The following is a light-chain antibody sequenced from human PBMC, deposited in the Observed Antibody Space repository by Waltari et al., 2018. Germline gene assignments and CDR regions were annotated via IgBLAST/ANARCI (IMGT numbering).Light chain of an antibody. J-gene: IGKJ1*01. CDR3: QQYDYWPWT. V-gene: IGKV3D-15*01. Sequence: EVVMTQSPVTLSLSPGESATLSCRASQSVRSTFAWFQQKPGQPPRLLIFGTSTRATGVPARFSGSGSGTEFSLTISSLQPEDVATYHCQQYDYWPWTFGQGTRVEAK. CDR2: GTS. CDR1: QSVRST.